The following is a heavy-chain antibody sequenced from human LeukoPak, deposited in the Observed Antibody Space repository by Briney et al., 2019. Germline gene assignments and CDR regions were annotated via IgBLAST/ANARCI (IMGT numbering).Heavy chain of an antibody. Sequence: GASVKVSCKASGYTFTSYDINWVRQATGQGLEWMGWMNPNSGNTGYAQKFQGRVTMTRNTSISTAYMELSSLRSEDTAVYYCARVDYYDSSGYGHNWFDPWGQGTLVTVSS. D-gene: IGHD3-22*01. CDR2: MNPNSGNT. CDR3: ARVDYYDSSGYGHNWFDP. V-gene: IGHV1-8*01. CDR1: GYTFTSYD. J-gene: IGHJ5*02.